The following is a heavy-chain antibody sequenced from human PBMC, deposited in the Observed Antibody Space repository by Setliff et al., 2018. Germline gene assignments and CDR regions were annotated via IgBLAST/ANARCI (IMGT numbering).Heavy chain of an antibody. CDR1: GGSISSGVYY. D-gene: IGHD6-13*01. CDR3: ARLSSRSHPNFDY. Sequence: SETLSLTCTVSGGSISSGVYYWGWIRQPPGKGLEWIGRIYHGGKTYYNTSLESRLTISVDTSKNQFSLKLRSVTAADTAVYYCARLSSRSHPNFDYWGQGTLVTVSS. CDR2: IYHGGKT. J-gene: IGHJ4*02. V-gene: IGHV4-39*01.